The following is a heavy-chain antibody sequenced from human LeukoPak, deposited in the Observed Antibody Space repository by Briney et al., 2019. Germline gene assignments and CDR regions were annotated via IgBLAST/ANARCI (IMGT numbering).Heavy chain of an antibody. V-gene: IGHV4-30-2*01. J-gene: IGHJ6*02. CDR3: ARGDGLRYYYYYYGMDV. CDR1: GGSISSGGYS. D-gene: IGHD5-12*01. Sequence: SETLSLTCAVSGGSISSGGYSWSWIRQPPGKGLEWIGYIYHSGSTYYNPSLKSRVTISVDTSKNQSSLKLSSVTAADTAVYYCARGDGLRYYYYYYGMDVWGQGTTVTVSS. CDR2: IYHSGST.